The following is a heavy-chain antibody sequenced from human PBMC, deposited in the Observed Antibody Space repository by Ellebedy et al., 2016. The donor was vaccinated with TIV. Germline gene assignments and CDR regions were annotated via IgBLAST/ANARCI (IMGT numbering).Heavy chain of an antibody. CDR1: GFTFSSYA. J-gene: IGHJ4*02. D-gene: IGHD6-13*01. CDR2: VSGSGGGT. Sequence: PGGSLRLSCIASGFTFSSYAMSWVRQAPGKGLEWVSGVSGSGGGTYYADSVKGRFTISRDNSKNTLYLQMNSLRAEDTAVYYCARDLSIAAAGIRYFDYWGQGTLVTVSS. CDR3: ARDLSIAAAGIRYFDY. V-gene: IGHV3-23*01.